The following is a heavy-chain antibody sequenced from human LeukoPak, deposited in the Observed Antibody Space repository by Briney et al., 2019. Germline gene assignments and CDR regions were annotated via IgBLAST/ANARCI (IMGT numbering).Heavy chain of an antibody. V-gene: IGHV3-23*01. CDR3: AKAGGSGSYSGYGVDV. CDR1: GFTFSSYA. Sequence: GGSLRLSCAASGFTFSSYAMSWVRQAPGKGLEWVSAISGSGGSTYYADSVKGRFTISRDNSKNTLYLQMNSLRAEDTAVYYCAKAGGSGSYSGYGVDVWGQGTTVTVSS. J-gene: IGHJ6*02. CDR2: ISGSGGST. D-gene: IGHD3-10*01.